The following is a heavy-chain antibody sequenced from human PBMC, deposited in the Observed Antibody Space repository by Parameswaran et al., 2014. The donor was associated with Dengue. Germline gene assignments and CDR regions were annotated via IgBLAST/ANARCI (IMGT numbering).Heavy chain of an antibody. CDR3: ARHHHDSSGYSNYYYYGMDV. V-gene: IGHV5-51*01. Sequence: GGSLRLSCKGSGYSFTSYWIGWVRQMPGKGLEWMGIIYPGDSDTRYSPSFQGQVTISADKSISTAYLQWSSLKASDTAMYYCARHHHDSSGYSNYYYYGMDVWGQGTTVTVSS. CDR1: GYSFTSYW. CDR2: IYPGDSDT. J-gene: IGHJ6*02. D-gene: IGHD3-22*01.